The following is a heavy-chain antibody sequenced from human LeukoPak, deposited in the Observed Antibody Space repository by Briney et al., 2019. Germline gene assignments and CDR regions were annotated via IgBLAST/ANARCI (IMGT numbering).Heavy chain of an antibody. J-gene: IGHJ4*02. CDR3: ARERVGTAETFDN. D-gene: IGHD1-26*01. Sequence: GRSLRLSCAATGFTFSNYVMHWVRQAPGKGLEWVAVVPYDGSSPYHADSVRGRFSISSDHSKNTVYLQMDSLGVEDTAVYYCARERVGTAETFDNWGQGTLVTVSS. V-gene: IGHV3-30-3*01. CDR2: VPYDGSSP. CDR1: GFTFSNYV.